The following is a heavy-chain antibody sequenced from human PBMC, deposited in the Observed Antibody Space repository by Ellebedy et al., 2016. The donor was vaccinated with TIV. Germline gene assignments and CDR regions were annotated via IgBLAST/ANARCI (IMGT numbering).Heavy chain of an antibody. CDR2: INADGSLE. D-gene: IGHD5-12*01. Sequence: PGGSLRLSCAASGVTFRSDWMGWVRQAPGKGLEWVANINADGSLEYYVDSVKGRFAISRDNAKNSLCLQMNSLRAEDTALYYCARDIGYNCFDQWGQGNLVTVSA. CDR3: ARDIGYNCFDQ. CDR1: GVTFRSDW. J-gene: IGHJ5*02. V-gene: IGHV3-7*01.